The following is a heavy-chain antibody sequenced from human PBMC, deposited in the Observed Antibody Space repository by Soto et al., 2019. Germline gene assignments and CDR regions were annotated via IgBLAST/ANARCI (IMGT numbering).Heavy chain of an antibody. J-gene: IGHJ1*01. CDR2: IYYSGST. CDR3: ARDGIGLEYFQH. V-gene: IGHV4-61*01. CDR1: GGSVSSGSYY. Sequence: SETLSLTCTVSGGSVSSGSYYWSWIRQPPGKGLEWIGYIYYSGSTNYNPSLKSRVTISVDTSKNQFSLKLSSVTAADTAVYYCARDGIGLEYFQHWGQGTLVTVS. D-gene: IGHD2-15*01.